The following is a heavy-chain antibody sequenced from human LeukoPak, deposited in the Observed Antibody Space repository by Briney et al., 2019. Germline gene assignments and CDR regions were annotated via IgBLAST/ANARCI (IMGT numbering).Heavy chain of an antibody. Sequence: GGSLRLSCAASGFTFSSYAMSWVRQAPGKGLEWVSAISGSGGSTYYADSVKGRFTISRDNSKDTLHLQMNSLRAEDTAVYYCAKGRSSGWYYYFDYWGQGTLVTVSS. J-gene: IGHJ4*02. CDR1: GFTFSSYA. CDR2: ISGSGGST. V-gene: IGHV3-23*01. D-gene: IGHD6-19*01. CDR3: AKGRSSGWYYYFDY.